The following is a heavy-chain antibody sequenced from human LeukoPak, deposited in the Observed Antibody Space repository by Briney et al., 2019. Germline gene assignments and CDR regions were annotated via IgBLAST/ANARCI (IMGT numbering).Heavy chain of an antibody. J-gene: IGHJ4*02. CDR1: GGTFSSCA. CDR3: AVGGYSYGTDDY. CDR2: IIPIFGTA. Sequence: SVKVSCKASGGTFSSCAISWVRQAPGQGLEWMGGIIPIFGTANYAQKFQGRVTITTDESTSTAYMELSSLRSEDTAVYYCAVGGYSYGTDDYWGQGTLVTVSS. D-gene: IGHD5-18*01. V-gene: IGHV1-69*05.